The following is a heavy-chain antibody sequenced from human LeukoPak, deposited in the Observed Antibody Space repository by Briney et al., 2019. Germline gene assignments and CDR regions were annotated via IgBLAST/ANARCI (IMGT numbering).Heavy chain of an antibody. Sequence: GGSLRLSCAASGFTFSSYWMSWVRQAPGKGLEWVSVIYSAGFTYYADSVKGRFAISRDNSKNTLYLQMNSLRAEDTALYHCARADSNGWSNYWGQGTLVTVSS. D-gene: IGHD6-19*01. J-gene: IGHJ4*02. CDR3: ARADSNGWSNY. CDR1: GFTFSSYW. CDR2: IYSAGFT. V-gene: IGHV3-53*01.